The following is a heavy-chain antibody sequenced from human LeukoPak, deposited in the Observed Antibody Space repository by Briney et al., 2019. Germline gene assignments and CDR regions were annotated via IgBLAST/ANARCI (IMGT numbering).Heavy chain of an antibody. V-gene: IGHV1-69*02. CDR1: GGTFSSYT. CDR2: IIPILGIA. Sequence: SVKVSCKASGGTFSSYTISWVRQAPGQGLEWRGRIIPILGIANYAQKFQGRVTITADKSTSTAYMQLSSLRSEDTAVYYCARGPSQWFAESAFDIWGQGTMVTVSS. D-gene: IGHD3-10*01. CDR3: ARGPSQWFAESAFDI. J-gene: IGHJ3*02.